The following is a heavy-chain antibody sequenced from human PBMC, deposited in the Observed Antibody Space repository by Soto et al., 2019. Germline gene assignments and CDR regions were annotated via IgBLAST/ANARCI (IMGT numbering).Heavy chain of an antibody. CDR2: IYYSGNT. J-gene: IGHJ6*02. CDR3: ARAALYGMDV. CDR1: GGSISSGYYY. D-gene: IGHD2-15*01. Sequence: TLSLTCSVSGGSISSGYYYWSWIRQPPGKGLEWIGNIYYSGNTYYNPSLKSRLIISIDTPKNQFSLKVGSVTAADTAVYYGARAALYGMDVWGQGTTVTVSS. V-gene: IGHV4-30-4*01.